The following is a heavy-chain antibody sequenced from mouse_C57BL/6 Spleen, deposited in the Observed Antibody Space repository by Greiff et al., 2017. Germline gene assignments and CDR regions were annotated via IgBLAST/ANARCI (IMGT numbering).Heavy chain of an antibody. CDR1: GYTFTSYW. V-gene: IGHV1-74*01. J-gene: IGHJ1*03. Sequence: QVQLQQPGAELVKPGASVKVSCKASGYTFTSYWMHWVKQRPGQGLEWIGRINPSDSDTNYNQKFKGKATLTVDKSSSTAYMQLSRLTSEYSAVYYCAICGNSYHWYMDVWGTGTTVTVSS. D-gene: IGHD1-1*01. CDR3: AICGNSYHWYMDV. CDR2: INPSDSDT.